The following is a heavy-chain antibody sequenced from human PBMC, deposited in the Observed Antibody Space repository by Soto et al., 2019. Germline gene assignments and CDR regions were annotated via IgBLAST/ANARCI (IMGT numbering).Heavy chain of an antibody. CDR2: IIPIFGTA. CDR1: GGTFSSYA. J-gene: IGHJ6*01. D-gene: IGHD3-3*01. V-gene: IGHV1-69*13. Sequence: SVKVSFKASGGTFSSYAISWVRQAPGQGLEWMGGIIPIFGTANYAQKFQGRVTITADESTSTAYMELSSLRSEDTAVYYCASRHHYYDFWSGYSAYNYYYGMDVWGQGTTVTVSS. CDR3: ASRHHYYDFWSGYSAYNYYYGMDV.